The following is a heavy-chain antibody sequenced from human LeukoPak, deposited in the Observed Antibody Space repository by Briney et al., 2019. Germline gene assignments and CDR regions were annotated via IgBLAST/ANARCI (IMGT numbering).Heavy chain of an antibody. D-gene: IGHD3-3*01. J-gene: IGHJ4*02. CDR2: ISGSGGST. CDR3: ASYDFWSGYYIDGDY. V-gene: IGHV3-23*01. CDR1: GFTFSNYG. Sequence: GGSLRLSCGASGFTFSNYGMLWVRQAPGKGLEWVSAISGSGGSTYYADSVKGRFTISRDNSKNTLYLQMNSLRAEDTAVYYCASYDFWSGYYIDGDYWGQGTLVTVSS.